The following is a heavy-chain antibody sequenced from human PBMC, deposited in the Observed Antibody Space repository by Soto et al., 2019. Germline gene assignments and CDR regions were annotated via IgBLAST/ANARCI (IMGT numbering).Heavy chain of an antibody. CDR1: GFTFSSYG. Sequence: QVQLVESGGGVVQPGRSLRLSCAASGFTFSSYGMHWVRQAPGKGLEWVAVISYDGSNKYYSDSVKGRFTVSRDNSKKTLYLHLNSLRAEDTAVYYCAKGWRSGSFDFDYWGQGPLVPVSS. D-gene: IGHD3-10*01. CDR3: AKGWRSGSFDFDY. J-gene: IGHJ4*02. V-gene: IGHV3-30*18. CDR2: ISYDGSNK.